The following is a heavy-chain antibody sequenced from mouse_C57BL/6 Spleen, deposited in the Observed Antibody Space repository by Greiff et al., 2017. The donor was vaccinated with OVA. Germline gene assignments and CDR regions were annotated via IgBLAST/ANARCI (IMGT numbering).Heavy chain of an antibody. CDR1: GYSFTGYF. CDR3: AREGYVYFDY. D-gene: IGHD3-1*01. CDR2: INPYNGDT. J-gene: IGHJ2*01. V-gene: IGHV1-20*01. Sequence: EVQRVESGPELVKPGDSVKISCKASGYSFTGYFMNWVMQSHGKSLEWIGRINPYNGDTFYNQKFKGKATLTVANSSSTAHLELRSLTSADSAVYYCAREGYVYFDYWGQGTTLTVSS.